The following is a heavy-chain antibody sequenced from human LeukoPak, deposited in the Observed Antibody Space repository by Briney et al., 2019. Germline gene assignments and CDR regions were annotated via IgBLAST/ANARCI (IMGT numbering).Heavy chain of an antibody. CDR1: GFTFDDYA. D-gene: IGHD2-15*01. Sequence: GGSLRLSCAASGFTFDDYAMHWVRQAPGEGLEWVSGISWNSGNIVYADSVKGRFTISRDNAKNSLYLQMNSLRAEDTALYYCAKDGQFCSGGSCYSFLDYWGQGTLVTVSS. CDR2: ISWNSGNI. CDR3: AKDGQFCSGGSCYSFLDY. V-gene: IGHV3-9*01. J-gene: IGHJ4*02.